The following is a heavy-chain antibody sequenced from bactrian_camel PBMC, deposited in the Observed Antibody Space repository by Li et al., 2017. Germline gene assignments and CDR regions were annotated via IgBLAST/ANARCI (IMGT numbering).Heavy chain of an antibody. D-gene: IGHD3*01. Sequence: HVQLVESGGGLVQPGGSLRLSCAASGITPGTYYMSWVRQAPGKGLEWVSSISSVGSNAYYADSVKGRFTISRDNAKNTLYLRLNSLETEDTAMYYCASCELYGGVCYQAGDYWGQGTQVTVS. CDR2: ISSVGSNA. V-gene: IGHV3-2*01. J-gene: IGHJ4*01. CDR1: GITPGTYY. CDR3: ASCELYGGVCYQAGDY.